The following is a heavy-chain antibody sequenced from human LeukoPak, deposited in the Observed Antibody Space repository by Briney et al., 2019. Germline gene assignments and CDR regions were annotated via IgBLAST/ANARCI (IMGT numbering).Heavy chain of an antibody. CDR1: GYTFTGYY. CDR3: ARAETITYYDFWSGSTPYYFDF. Sequence: ASVKVSCKASGYTFTGYYMHWVRQAPGQGLKWMGWINPNSGGTNYAQKFQGRVTMTRDTSISTAYMELSSLRSDDTAVYYCARAETITYYDFWSGSTPYYFDFWGQGTLVTVSS. J-gene: IGHJ4*02. CDR2: INPNSGGT. D-gene: IGHD3-3*01. V-gene: IGHV1-2*02.